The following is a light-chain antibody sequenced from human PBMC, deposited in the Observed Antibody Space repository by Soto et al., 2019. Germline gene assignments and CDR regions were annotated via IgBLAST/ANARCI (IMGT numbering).Light chain of an antibody. CDR3: HHYGDSPIYT. Sequence: DIQLTQSPSFLSASVGDRVTITCRASQGISSYLAWYQQKPGKAPKLLIYAASTLQSGVPSRFSGSGSGTEFTLTISSLQPEDFAVYYCHHYGDSPIYTFGPGTKVDFK. V-gene: IGKV1-9*01. CDR2: AAS. J-gene: IGKJ3*01. CDR1: QGISSY.